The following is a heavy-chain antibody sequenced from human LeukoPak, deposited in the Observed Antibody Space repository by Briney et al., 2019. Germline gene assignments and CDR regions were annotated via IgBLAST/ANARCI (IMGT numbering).Heavy chain of an antibody. CDR1: GFTVSSNY. J-gene: IGHJ4*02. CDR3: ASLITFSYGSGHDY. Sequence: GGSLRLSCAASGFTVSSNYMYWVRQALGKGLEWVSVIYTGGTTYYADSVKGRFTISRDNSKNTLYLQMNSLRPEDTAVYYCASLITFSYGSGHDYWGQGTLVTVSS. V-gene: IGHV3-66*01. D-gene: IGHD3-10*01. CDR2: IYTGGTT.